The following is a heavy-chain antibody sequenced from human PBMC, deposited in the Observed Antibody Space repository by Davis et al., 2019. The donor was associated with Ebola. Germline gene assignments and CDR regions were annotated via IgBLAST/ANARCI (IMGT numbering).Heavy chain of an antibody. D-gene: IGHD4-11*01. Sequence: GGSLRLSCTASGFTFGAYAMSWVRQAPGKGLEWVGFIRSKAYGGTTEYAASVKGRFTISRDDSKSIAYLQMNSLKTEDTAVYYCTRYSPYYYYYGMDVWGQGTTVTVSS. V-gene: IGHV3-49*04. J-gene: IGHJ6*02. CDR1: GFTFGAYA. CDR2: IRSKAYGGTT. CDR3: TRYSPYYYYYGMDV.